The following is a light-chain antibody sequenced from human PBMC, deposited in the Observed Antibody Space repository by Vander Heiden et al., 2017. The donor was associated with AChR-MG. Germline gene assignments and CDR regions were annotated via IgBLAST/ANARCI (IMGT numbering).Light chain of an antibody. Sequence: QSVLTQPPSVSGAPGQRVTTSCTGSSSKSGAGFDVHWYQQRPGKAPKLLIYGSSSRPSGVPDRFSGSKSGSSASLVITGLQAEDEADYYCQSKDRSLGHEFGGGTKLTVL. J-gene: IGLJ3*02. V-gene: IGLV1-40*01. CDR1: SSKSGAGFD. CDR2: GSS. CDR3: QSKDRSLGHE.